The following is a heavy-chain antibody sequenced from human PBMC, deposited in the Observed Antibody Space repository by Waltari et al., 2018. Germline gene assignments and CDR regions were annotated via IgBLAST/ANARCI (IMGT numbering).Heavy chain of an antibody. Sequence: EVQLLESGGGLVQPGGSLRLSCAASGFTFSSYAMSWVRQAPGKGLGWVSVIYSGGSTYYADSVKGRFTISRDNSKNTLYLQMNSLRAEDTAVYYCAKDLVWGLAYCGGDCYFDAFDIWGQGTMVTVSS. V-gene: IGHV3-23*03. CDR2: IYSGGST. J-gene: IGHJ3*02. D-gene: IGHD2-21*01. CDR1: GFTFSSYA. CDR3: AKDLVWGLAYCGGDCYFDAFDI.